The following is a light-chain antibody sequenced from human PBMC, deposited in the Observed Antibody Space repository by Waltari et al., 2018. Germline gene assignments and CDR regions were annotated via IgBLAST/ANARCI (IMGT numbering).Light chain of an antibody. V-gene: IGKV1-5*03. J-gene: IGKJ1*01. CDR1: QSISSW. Sequence: DIQMTQSPSTLSASVADSVTITCRASQSISSWLAWYQQKPGKAPNFLIYKASSLQSGVPSRFSGSGSGTEFTLTISSLQPDDFATYYCQQYNSYPWTFGQGTKVEIK. CDR3: QQYNSYPWT. CDR2: KAS.